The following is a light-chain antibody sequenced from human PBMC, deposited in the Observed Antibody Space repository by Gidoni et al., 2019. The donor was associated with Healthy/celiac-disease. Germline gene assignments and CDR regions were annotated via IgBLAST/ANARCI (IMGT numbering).Light chain of an antibody. CDR3: QAWDSSTVV. V-gene: IGLV3-1*01. J-gene: IGLJ2*01. CDR2: QDS. CDR1: KLGDKY. Sequence: SYELTQLPSVSVSPGQTASITCSGDKLGDKYACWYQQKPGQSPVLVIYQDSKRPSGIPVRFSGSNSGNTATLTISGTQAMDEADYYCQAWDSSTVVFGGGTKLTVL.